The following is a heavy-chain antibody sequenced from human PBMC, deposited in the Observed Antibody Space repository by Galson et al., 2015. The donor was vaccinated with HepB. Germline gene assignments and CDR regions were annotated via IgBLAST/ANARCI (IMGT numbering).Heavy chain of an antibody. CDR3: ARVGSSGWYVDY. J-gene: IGHJ4*02. CDR1: GFTFSDYY. D-gene: IGHD6-19*01. Sequence: SLRLSCAASGFTFSDYYMSWIRQAPGKGLEWVSYISSSSSYTNYADSVKGRFTIPRDNAKNSLYLQMNSLRAEDTAVYYCARVGSSGWYVDYWGQGTLVTVSS. CDR2: ISSSSSYT. V-gene: IGHV3-11*06.